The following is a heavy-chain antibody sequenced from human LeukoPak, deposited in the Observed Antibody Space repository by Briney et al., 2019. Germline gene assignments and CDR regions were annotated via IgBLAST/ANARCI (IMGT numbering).Heavy chain of an antibody. CDR2: ISGSGGST. Sequence: GGSLRLSCAASGFTFGSYAMSWVRQAPGKGLEWVSAISGSGGSTYYADSVKGRFTISRDNSKNTLYLQMNSLRAEDTAVYYCAKLGGSRYSYGYYYMDVWGKGTTVTVSS. D-gene: IGHD5-18*01. V-gene: IGHV3-23*01. CDR1: GFTFGSYA. J-gene: IGHJ6*03. CDR3: AKLGGSRYSYGYYYMDV.